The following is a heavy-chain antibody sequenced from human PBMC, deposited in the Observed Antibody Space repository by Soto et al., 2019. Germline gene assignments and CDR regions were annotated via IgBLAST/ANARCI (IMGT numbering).Heavy chain of an antibody. CDR2: IIPISGRT. D-gene: IGHD5-12*01. J-gene: IGHJ4*02. V-gene: IGHV1-69*01. Sequence: QVQLLQSGAEVKRPGSSVKVSCEASGGPFSSLGFTWVRQAPGQGLEWMGGIIPISGRTTFAQKFQGRVTITADESTRATYMELTTLTSDDTAMYYGATRGTQGRWLECADYWGQGTLVTVSS. CDR1: GGPFSSLG. CDR3: ATRGTQGRWLECADY.